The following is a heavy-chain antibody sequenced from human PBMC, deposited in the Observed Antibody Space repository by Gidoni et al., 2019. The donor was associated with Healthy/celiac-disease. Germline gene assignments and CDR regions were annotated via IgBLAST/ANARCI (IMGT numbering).Heavy chain of an antibody. J-gene: IGHJ4*02. V-gene: IGHV3-23*01. D-gene: IGHD3-3*01. CDR1: GFTFSSYA. CDR2: ISGSGGST. CDR3: AKHLSGFGGGILFDY. Sequence: EVQLLESGGGLVQPGGSLRLSCAASGFTFSSYAMRWVRQAPGKGLEWVSAISGSGGSTYYADSVKGRFTISRDNSKNTLYLQMNSVRAEDTAVYYCAKHLSGFGGGILFDYWGQGTLVTVSS.